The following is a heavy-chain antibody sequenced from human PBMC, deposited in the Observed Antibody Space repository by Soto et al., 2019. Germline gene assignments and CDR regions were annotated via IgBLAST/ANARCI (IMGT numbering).Heavy chain of an antibody. V-gene: IGHV4-59*08. D-gene: IGHD3-10*01. Sequence: PSETLSLTCTVSGDSMSSYYWSWIRQPPGKGLEWIGYIYYTGSTNYNPSLRSRVTISVDTSKNQFPLNLSSVTAADTAVYFCASQSHRYGSTRYLFDPWGQGTPVTVSS. CDR1: GDSMSSYY. CDR3: ASQSHRYGSTRYLFDP. CDR2: IYYTGST. J-gene: IGHJ5*02.